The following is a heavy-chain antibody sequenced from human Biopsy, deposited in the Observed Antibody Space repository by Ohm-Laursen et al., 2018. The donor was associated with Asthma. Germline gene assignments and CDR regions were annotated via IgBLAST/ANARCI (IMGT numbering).Heavy chain of an antibody. CDR3: ARGPEYVRSSGALDY. V-gene: IGHV1-69*13. J-gene: IGHJ4*02. CDR1: GGTFSSNS. Sequence: SVKVSCKASGGTFSSNSINWLRQAPGQGLEWMGRIIPIFGPTYYAQKFQGRVTISADDSKSTAYMELSSLSSEDTALYYCARGPEYVRSSGALDYWGQGTLVTVSS. D-gene: IGHD2-2*01. CDR2: IIPIFGPT.